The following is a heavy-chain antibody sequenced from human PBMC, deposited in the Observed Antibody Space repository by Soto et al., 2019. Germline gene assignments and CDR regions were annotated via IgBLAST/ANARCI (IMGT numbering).Heavy chain of an antibody. CDR2: IYYSGTA. CDR3: ARATFGVDVSMDV. Sequence: QLQLQESGSGLVKPSQNLSLTCAVFSGSISSHGHAWSWIRQPPGKGLEWIGYIYYSGTAYYNPYLKSRVTISADRSKNQFSLTLSSVPAADTAIYYCARATFGVDVSMDVWSQGATVTASS. V-gene: IGHV4-30-2*01. CDR1: SGSISSHGHA. D-gene: IGHD3-3*01. J-gene: IGHJ6*02.